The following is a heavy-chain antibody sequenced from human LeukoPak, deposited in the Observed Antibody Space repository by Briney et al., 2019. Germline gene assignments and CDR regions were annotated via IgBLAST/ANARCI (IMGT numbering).Heavy chain of an antibody. D-gene: IGHD3-16*01. CDR2: ISSSSSYI. J-gene: IGHJ4*02. CDR1: GFTFSSYT. CDR3: ARAGGGDLDY. Sequence: GGSLRLSCAASGFTFSSYTMNWVRQAPGKGLEWVSSISSSSSYIYYADSVKGRLTISRDNAKNSLYLQMNSLRAEDTAVYYCARAGGGDLDYWGQGTLVTVSS. V-gene: IGHV3-21*01.